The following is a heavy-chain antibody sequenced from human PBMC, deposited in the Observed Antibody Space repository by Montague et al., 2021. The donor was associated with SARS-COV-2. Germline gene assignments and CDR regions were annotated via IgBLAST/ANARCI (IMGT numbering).Heavy chain of an antibody. CDR3: AGAGRYFGPLDP. V-gene: IGHV4-59*01. J-gene: IGHJ5*02. CDR2: VYYKGGP. D-gene: IGHD3-9*01. CDR1: GGSAY. Sequence: SETLSLTCAVSGGSAYWNWIRRPPGKGLEWIGNVYYKGGPTYSPSLRDRVTISLDSPSQVSLRLNYVTAADSAVYYCAGAGRYFGPLDPWGLGITVIVSS.